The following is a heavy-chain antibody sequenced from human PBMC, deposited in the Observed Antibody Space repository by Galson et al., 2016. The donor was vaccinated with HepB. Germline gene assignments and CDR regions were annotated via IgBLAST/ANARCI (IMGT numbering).Heavy chain of an antibody. D-gene: IGHD6-6*01. V-gene: IGHV4-31*03. CDR2: FYYSGST. CDR3: ARVGSSSPNDYFDY. J-gene: IGHJ4*02. CDR1: GGSVSSGGSY. Sequence: TLSLTCTVSGGSVSSGGSYWNWIRQHPGKGLEWIGYFYYSGSTYYNPSLKSRVTISVDTSTNQFSLKLSSVTAADTAVYYCARVGSSSPNDYFDYWGQGTLVTVSS.